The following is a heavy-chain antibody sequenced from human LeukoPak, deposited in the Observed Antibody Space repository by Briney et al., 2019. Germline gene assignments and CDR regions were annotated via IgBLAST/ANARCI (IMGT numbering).Heavy chain of an antibody. CDR3: AKDGSNWNFDY. V-gene: IGHV3-30*02. CDR1: GFTFSSYS. J-gene: IGHJ4*02. Sequence: PGGSLRLSCAASGFTFSSYSMNWVRQAPGKGPEWVAFIVFDGSDKNYADSVKGRFTISRDNSKNTMYLQMNSLRAEDTAVYYCAKDGSNWNFDYWGQGTLVTVSS. CDR2: IVFDGSDK. D-gene: IGHD1-20*01.